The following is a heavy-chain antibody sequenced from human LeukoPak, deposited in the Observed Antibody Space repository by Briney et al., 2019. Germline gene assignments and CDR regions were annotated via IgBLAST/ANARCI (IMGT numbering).Heavy chain of an antibody. J-gene: IGHJ3*02. CDR2: INHSGST. CDR1: GGSFSGYY. CDR3: ASLTTAEAFDI. V-gene: IGHV4-34*01. Sequence: PSETLSLTCAVYGGSFSGYYWSWIRQPPGKGLEWIGEINHSGSTNYNPSLKSRVTISVDTSKNQFSLKLSSVTAADTAVYYCASLTTAEAFDIWGQGTMVTVSS. D-gene: IGHD3-22*01.